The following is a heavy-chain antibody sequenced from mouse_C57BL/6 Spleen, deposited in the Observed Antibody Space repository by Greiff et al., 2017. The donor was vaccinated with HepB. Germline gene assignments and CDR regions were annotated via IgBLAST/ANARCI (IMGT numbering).Heavy chain of an antibody. CDR3: ARAGTGENYFDY. CDR2: ISSGSSTI. CDR1: GFTFSDYG. Sequence: EVKLVESGGGLVKPGGSLKLSCAASGFTFSDYGMHWVRQAPEKGLEWVAYISSGSSTIYYADTVKGRFTISRDNAKNTLFLQMTSLRSEDTAMYYCARAGTGENYFDYWGQGTTLTVSS. J-gene: IGHJ2*01. V-gene: IGHV5-17*01. D-gene: IGHD4-1*01.